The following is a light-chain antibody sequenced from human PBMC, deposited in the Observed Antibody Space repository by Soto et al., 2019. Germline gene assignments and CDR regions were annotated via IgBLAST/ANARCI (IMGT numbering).Light chain of an antibody. CDR1: QSIGNW. V-gene: IGKV1-5*01. CDR3: PQYNDYWT. J-gene: IGKJ1*01. Sequence: TQSPGTLSSSVGYRFTITWRASQSIGNWLAWDQQKPGRDPKFRIYDDSSLQSGVQSRFSGSGSGTEFTLTISSLQPDDFATYYCPQYNDYWTFGKVQKLDIK. CDR2: DDS.